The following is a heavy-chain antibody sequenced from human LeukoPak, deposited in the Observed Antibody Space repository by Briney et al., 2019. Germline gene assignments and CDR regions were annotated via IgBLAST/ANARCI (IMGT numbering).Heavy chain of an antibody. CDR1: GFTFSSYA. J-gene: IGHJ5*02. Sequence: PGGSLRLSCAASGFTFSSYAMHWVRQAPGKGLEYVSAISSNGGSTYYANSVKGRFTISRDNSKNTLYLQMNSLRAEDTAVYYCATRGPGSPLRFDPWGQGTLVTVSS. D-gene: IGHD3-10*01. CDR3: ATRGPGSPLRFDP. V-gene: IGHV3-64*01. CDR2: ISSNGGST.